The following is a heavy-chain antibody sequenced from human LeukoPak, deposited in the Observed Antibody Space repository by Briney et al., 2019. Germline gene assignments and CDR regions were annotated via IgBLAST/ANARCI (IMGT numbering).Heavy chain of an antibody. Sequence: PSETLSLTCTVSGVSISSTGYFWNWIRQHPGKGLEWIGYIFYSGSTNYNPSLKSRVTISVDTSKNQFSLKLSSVTAAGTAVFYCARRRYNYGFDSWGQGTLVTVSS. CDR1: GVSISSTGYF. D-gene: IGHD5-18*01. J-gene: IGHJ4*02. CDR2: IFYSGST. V-gene: IGHV4-31*03. CDR3: ARRRYNYGFDS.